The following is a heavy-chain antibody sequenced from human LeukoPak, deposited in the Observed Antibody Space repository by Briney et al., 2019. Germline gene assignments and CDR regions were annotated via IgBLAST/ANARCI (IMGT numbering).Heavy chain of an antibody. Sequence: GGSLRLSCAASGFTFSSYWMHWVRQAPGKGLVWVSRINSDGSGTSYADSVKGRFTISRDNAKNTLYLQMNSLRAEDTAVYYCYSGYYYGMDVWGQGTTVTVSS. D-gene: IGHD6-13*01. CDR1: GFTFSSYW. CDR2: INSDGSGT. J-gene: IGHJ6*02. CDR3: YSGYYYGMDV. V-gene: IGHV3-74*01.